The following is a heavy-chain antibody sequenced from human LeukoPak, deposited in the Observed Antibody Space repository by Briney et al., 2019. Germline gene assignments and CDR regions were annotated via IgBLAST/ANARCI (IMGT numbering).Heavy chain of an antibody. Sequence: GRSLRLSCAASGFTFSSYAMHWVRQAPGKGLEWVAVISYDGSDKYYADSVKGRFTISRDNSKNTLYLQMNSLRAEDTAVYYCARDACSSTSCPLDYWGQGTLVTVSS. D-gene: IGHD2-2*01. V-gene: IGHV3-30-3*01. CDR1: GFTFSSYA. CDR2: ISYDGSDK. CDR3: ARDACSSTSCPLDY. J-gene: IGHJ4*02.